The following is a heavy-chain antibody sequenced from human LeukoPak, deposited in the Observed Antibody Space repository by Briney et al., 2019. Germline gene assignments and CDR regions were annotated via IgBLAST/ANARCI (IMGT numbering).Heavy chain of an antibody. D-gene: IGHD6-13*01. Sequence: GGSLRLSCAASGFSASSNYMSWVRQAPGQGLEWVSVIYSGGITYYADSVKGRFTISRDNSKNTLYLQLNSLRAEDTAVYYCASPGVAAAAGYYYGMDVWGQGTTVTVSS. J-gene: IGHJ6*02. CDR3: ASPGVAAAAGYYYGMDV. V-gene: IGHV3-66*01. CDR1: GFSASSNY. CDR2: IYSGGIT.